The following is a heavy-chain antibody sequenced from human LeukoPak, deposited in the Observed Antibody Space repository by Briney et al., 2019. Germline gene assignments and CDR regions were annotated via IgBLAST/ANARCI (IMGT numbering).Heavy chain of an antibody. CDR1: GGSISSSSYY. CDR3: ARRSLVRTVGYYYGMDV. CDR2: IYYSGST. V-gene: IGHV4-39*07. J-gene: IGHJ6*02. Sequence: SETLSLTCTVSGGSISSSSYYWGWIRQPPGKGLEWIGSIYYSGSTYYNPSLKSRVTISVDTSKNQFSLKLSSVTAADTAVYYCARRSLVRTVGYYYGMDVWGQGTTVTVSS. D-gene: IGHD1-26*01.